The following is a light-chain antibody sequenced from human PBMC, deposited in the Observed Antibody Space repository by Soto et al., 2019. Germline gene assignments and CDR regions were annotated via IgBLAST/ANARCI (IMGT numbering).Light chain of an antibody. CDR3: QQRSNWRLT. CDR1: QSVRSY. J-gene: IGKJ4*01. Sequence: EIVLTQSPATLSLSPGERATLYCRASQSVRSYLAWYQQKPGQAPRLLIYDASNRDTGIPARFSGSGSGTDFNLNINRLEPEDYAVYYSQQRSNWRLTFGGGNKVEIK. V-gene: IGKV3-11*01. CDR2: DAS.